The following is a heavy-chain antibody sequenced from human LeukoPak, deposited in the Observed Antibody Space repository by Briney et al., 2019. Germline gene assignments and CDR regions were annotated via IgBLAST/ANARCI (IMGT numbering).Heavy chain of an antibody. CDR1: GGSISGSSYF. CDR2: ISYSGST. D-gene: IGHD3-22*01. Sequence: PSETLSLTCSVSGGSISGSSYFWGWIRQPPGKGLECIGTISYSGSTSFNPSLRSRVTISVDTSRNEFSLKLNSVTAADTAVYYCARVTMKVVATYEYEAYFDSWGQGILVTASS. V-gene: IGHV4-39*02. CDR3: ARVTMKVVATYEYEAYFDS. J-gene: IGHJ4*02.